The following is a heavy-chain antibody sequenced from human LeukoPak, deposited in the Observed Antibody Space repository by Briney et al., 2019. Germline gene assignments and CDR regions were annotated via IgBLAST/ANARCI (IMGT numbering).Heavy chain of an antibody. Sequence: PGGSLRLSCAASGFTFSNYAMHWVRQAPGKGLEWVAVISYDGSNKYYANSVKGRFTISRDNSKNTLYVQMDSLRAEDTAVYYCARESKESYGSSFYFWGQGTPVTVSS. D-gene: IGHD3-10*01. J-gene: IGHJ4*02. CDR3: ARESKESYGSSFYF. CDR2: ISYDGSNK. CDR1: GFTFSNYA. V-gene: IGHV3-30-3*01.